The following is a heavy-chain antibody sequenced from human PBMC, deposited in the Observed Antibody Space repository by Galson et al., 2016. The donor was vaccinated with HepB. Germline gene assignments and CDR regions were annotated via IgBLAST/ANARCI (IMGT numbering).Heavy chain of an antibody. V-gene: IGHV1-69*13. CDR2: IVPIVGTA. Sequence: SVKVSCKASGGTFSRYAIHWVRQAPGQGPEWMGGIVPIVGTANYAQKFEGRVTIIADESTTTSYMEMRSLTSEDTAVFYCASWAGFSSGWSGPFDYWGRGTLVTVSS. J-gene: IGHJ4*02. CDR3: ASWAGFSSGWSGPFDY. CDR1: GGTFSRYA. D-gene: IGHD6-19*01.